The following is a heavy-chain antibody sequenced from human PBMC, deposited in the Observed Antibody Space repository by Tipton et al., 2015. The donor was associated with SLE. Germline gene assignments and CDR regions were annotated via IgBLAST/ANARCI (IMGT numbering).Heavy chain of an antibody. V-gene: IGHV4-59*11. CDR2: IYYSGST. Sequence: TLSLTCTVSGGSISSHYWSWIRQPPGKGLEWIGYIYYSGSTNYNPSLKSRVTISVDTSKNQFSLKLSSVTAADTAVYYCARRSYFGFYYWGQGTLVTVSS. CDR3: ARRSYFGFYY. J-gene: IGHJ4*02. CDR1: GGSISSHY. D-gene: IGHD1-26*01.